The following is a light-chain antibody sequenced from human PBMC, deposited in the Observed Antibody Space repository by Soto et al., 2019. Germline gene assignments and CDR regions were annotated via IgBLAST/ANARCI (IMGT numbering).Light chain of an antibody. V-gene: IGKV3-15*01. CDR1: QSVAGN. J-gene: IGKJ2*01. Sequence: EIVNTRYHPTLTESPWAAATPSCMASQSVAGNLAWYQQKPGQPPRLLIYGVSTRATGVPARFSGSGSETDFSLTISSLQIEDFAVYYCQHYFNWPYTFGQGTKVDIK. CDR3: QHYFNWPYT. CDR2: GVS.